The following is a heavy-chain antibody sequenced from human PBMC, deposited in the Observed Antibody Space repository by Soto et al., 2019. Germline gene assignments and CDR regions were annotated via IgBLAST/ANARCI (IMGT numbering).Heavy chain of an antibody. CDR2: IYYSGST. D-gene: IGHD5-12*01. CDR3: ARVGGYEPEEVCYFDY. Sequence: QVQLQESGPGLVKPSQTLSLTCTVSGGSISSGDYYWSWIRQPPGKGLEWIGYIYYSGSTYYNPSLKSRVPISIDPSKSQFSLKLSSVTAADTAVYYCARVGGYEPEEVCYFDYWGQGTLVTVSS. CDR1: GGSISSGDYY. J-gene: IGHJ4*02. V-gene: IGHV4-30-4*01.